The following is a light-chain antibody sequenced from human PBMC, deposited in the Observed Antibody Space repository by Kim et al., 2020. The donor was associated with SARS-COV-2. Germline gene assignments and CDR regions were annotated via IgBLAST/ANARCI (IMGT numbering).Light chain of an antibody. CDR2: DAS. CDR1: QSISSW. CDR3: QQYNSYPFT. V-gene: IGKV1-5*01. Sequence: ASVGDRVTITCRGSQSISSWVAWYQKKPGKAPKILIYDASSLESGVPSRCSGSGSGTEFTLTIRSLQPDDFATYYCQQYNSYPFTFGPGTKVDIK. J-gene: IGKJ3*01.